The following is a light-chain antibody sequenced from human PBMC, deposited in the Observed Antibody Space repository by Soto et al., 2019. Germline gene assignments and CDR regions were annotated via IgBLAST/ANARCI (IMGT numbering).Light chain of an antibody. CDR1: ESLLHSNGNNY. CDR3: MLALQTPWT. CDR2: LGS. Sequence: DVVMTQSPLSLPVTPGEPAAISCRSSESLLHSNGNNYLELYLQKPGQSPHLLIYLGSNRASGVPDRFSGSGSGTDFTLKISRVEAEDVGVYFCMLALQTPWTFGQGTKVELK. V-gene: IGKV2-28*01. J-gene: IGKJ1*01.